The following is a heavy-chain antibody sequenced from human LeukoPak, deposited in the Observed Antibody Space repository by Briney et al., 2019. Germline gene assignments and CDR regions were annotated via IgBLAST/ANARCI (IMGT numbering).Heavy chain of an antibody. J-gene: IGHJ4*02. Sequence: GSVTVSCTASVYTFTSYDMHWVRQAPGQGLEGMGIMNPRGDSTSYAQKFQGRVPMPRDTSTSTVYMELSSLRSEDTAVYYCARVLYCGADCYSGRYFFDYWGQGTLVTVSS. CDR1: VYTFTSYD. CDR2: MNPRGDST. V-gene: IGHV1-46*01. D-gene: IGHD2-21*02. CDR3: ARVLYCGADCYSGRYFFDY.